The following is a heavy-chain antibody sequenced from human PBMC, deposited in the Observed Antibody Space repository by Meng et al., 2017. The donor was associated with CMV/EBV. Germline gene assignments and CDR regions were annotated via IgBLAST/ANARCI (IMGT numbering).Heavy chain of an antibody. V-gene: IGHV3-49*04. CDR1: GFTFGVYA. CDR3: TEGGGYYGSGSYYYGMDV. J-gene: IGHJ6*02. CDR2: IRSKAYGGTT. Sequence: GGSLRLSCTASGFTFGVYAMSWVRQAPGKGLEWVGFIRSKAYGGTTEYAASVKGRFTISRDDSKSIAYLQMNSLKTEDTAVYYCTEGGGYYGSGSYYYGMDVWGQGTTVTVSS. D-gene: IGHD3-10*01.